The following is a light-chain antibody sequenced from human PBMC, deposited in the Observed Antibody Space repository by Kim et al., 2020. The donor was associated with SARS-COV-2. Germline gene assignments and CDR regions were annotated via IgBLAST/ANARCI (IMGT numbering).Light chain of an antibody. CDR3: QQYNNWPFT. J-gene: IGKJ3*01. CDR1: QSVDSN. CDR2: AVS. V-gene: IGKV3-15*01. Sequence: VSPGETATLSFRASQSVDSNLAWYQQKPGLAPRLLIYAVSTRATDIPATFSGRGSGADFTLTISSLQSEDFAIYYCQQYNNWPFTFGPGTKVDIK.